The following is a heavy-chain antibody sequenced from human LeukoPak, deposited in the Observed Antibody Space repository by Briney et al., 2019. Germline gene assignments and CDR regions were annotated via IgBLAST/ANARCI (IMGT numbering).Heavy chain of an antibody. J-gene: IGHJ4*02. CDR3: ARAHRYSSSWYDY. D-gene: IGHD6-13*01. CDR1: GFTFSSYA. V-gene: IGHV3-30*04. CDR2: ISYDGSNE. Sequence: GSLRLSCAASGFTFSSYAMHWVRQAPGKGLEWVAVISYDGSNEYYADSVKGRFTISRDNSENTLYLQMNSLRAEDTAAYYCARAHRYSSSWYDYWGQGTLVTVSS.